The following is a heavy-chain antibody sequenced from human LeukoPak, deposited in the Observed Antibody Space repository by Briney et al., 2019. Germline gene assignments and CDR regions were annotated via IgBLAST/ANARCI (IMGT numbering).Heavy chain of an antibody. CDR1: GGSFSGYY. Sequence: PSETLSLTCAVYGGSFSGYYWSWIRQPPGKGLEWIGEINHSGSTNYNPSLTSRVTISVDTSKNQFSLKLSSVTAADTAVYYCAGARFARFDYWGQGTLVTVSS. D-gene: IGHD3-16*01. J-gene: IGHJ4*02. V-gene: IGHV4-34*01. CDR2: INHSGST. CDR3: AGARFARFDY.